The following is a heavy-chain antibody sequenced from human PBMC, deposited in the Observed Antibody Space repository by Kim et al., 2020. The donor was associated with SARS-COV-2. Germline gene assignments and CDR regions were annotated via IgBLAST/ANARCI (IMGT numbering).Heavy chain of an antibody. CDR1: GFTFSSYS. CDR2: ISSSSSTI. Sequence: GGSLRLSCAASGFTFSSYSMNWVRQAPGKGLEWVSYISSSSSTIYYADSVKGRFTISRDNAKNSLYLQMNSLRDEDTAVYYCARDRGANYYDSSGYCKFDYWGQGTLGTVSS. J-gene: IGHJ4*02. D-gene: IGHD3-22*01. CDR3: ARDRGANYYDSSGYCKFDY. V-gene: IGHV3-48*02.